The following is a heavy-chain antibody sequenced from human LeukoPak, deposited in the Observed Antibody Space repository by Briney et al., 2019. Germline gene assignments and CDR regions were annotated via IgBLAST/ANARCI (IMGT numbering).Heavy chain of an antibody. Sequence: GGSLRLSCAASGFTFSDYYMSWIRQAPGKGLEWVSYITSSSSYTNYADSVKGRFTISRDNAKNSLYLQMNSLSAEDTAVYYCARDLYHYDRSGYSDAFDLWGQGTMVTVSS. CDR1: GFTFSDYY. V-gene: IGHV3-11*05. CDR3: ARDLYHYDRSGYSDAFDL. CDR2: ITSSSSYT. D-gene: IGHD3-22*01. J-gene: IGHJ3*01.